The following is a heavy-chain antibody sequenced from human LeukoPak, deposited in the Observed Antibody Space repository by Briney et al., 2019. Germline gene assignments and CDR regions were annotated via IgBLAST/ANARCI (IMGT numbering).Heavy chain of an antibody. CDR2: ISSSNSSI. D-gene: IGHD3-16*01. CDR1: GFTFSTYS. J-gene: IGHJ4*02. V-gene: IGHV3-48*01. Sequence: GGSLRLSCAASGFTFSTYSMNWVRQAPGKGLEWVSYISSSNSSIYYADSVKGRFTISRDNSKNTLYLQMNSLRAEDTAVYYCARELITFGGVGYFDYWGQGTLVTVSS. CDR3: ARELITFGGVGYFDY.